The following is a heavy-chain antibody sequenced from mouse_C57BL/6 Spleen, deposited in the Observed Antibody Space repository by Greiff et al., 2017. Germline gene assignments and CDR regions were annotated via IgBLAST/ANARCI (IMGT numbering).Heavy chain of an antibody. D-gene: IGHD2-5*01. CDR3: TREWYSNSFAY. V-gene: IGHV5-9-1*02. CDR1: GFTFSSYA. CDR2: ISSGGDYI. J-gene: IGHJ3*01. Sequence: EVQLVESGEGLVKPGGSLKLSCAASGFTFSSYAMSWVRQTPEQRLEWVAYISSGGDYIYYADTVKGRFTISRDNARNTLYLQMSSLKSEDTAMYYCTREWYSNSFAYWGQGTLVTVSA.